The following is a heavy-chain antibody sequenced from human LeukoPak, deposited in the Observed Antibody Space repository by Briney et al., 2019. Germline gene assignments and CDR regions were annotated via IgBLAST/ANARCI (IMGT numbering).Heavy chain of an antibody. V-gene: IGHV4-59*01. CDR3: AGGGGITIRFRELYFDY. CDR1: GGSISSYY. Sequence: SETLSLTCTVSGGSISSYYWSWIRQPPGKGLEWIGYIYYSGSTNYNPSLKSRVTISVDTSKNQFSLKLSSVTAADTAVYYCAGGGGITIRFRELYFDYWGQGTLVTVSS. D-gene: IGHD3-10*01. J-gene: IGHJ4*02. CDR2: IYYSGST.